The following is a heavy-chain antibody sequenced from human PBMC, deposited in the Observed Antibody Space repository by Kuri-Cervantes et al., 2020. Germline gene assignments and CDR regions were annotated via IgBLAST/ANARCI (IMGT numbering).Heavy chain of an antibody. CDR2: ISGSGGST. J-gene: IGHJ1*01. V-gene: IGHV3-23*01. CDR1: GFTFSSYA. D-gene: IGHD3-10*01. CDR3: AKSKFYYYPTRYEYFQH. Sequence: GESLKSSCAASGFTFSSYAMSWVRQAPGKGLEWVSAISGSGGSTYYADSVKGRFTISRDNSKNTLYMQMNSLRAEDTAVYYCAKSKFYYYPTRYEYFQHWGQGTLVTVSS.